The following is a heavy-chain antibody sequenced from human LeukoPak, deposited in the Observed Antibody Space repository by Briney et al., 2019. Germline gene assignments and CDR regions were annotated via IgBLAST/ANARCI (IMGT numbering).Heavy chain of an antibody. Sequence: PGGSLRLSCAASGFTFSSYGMSWVRQVPGKGLEWVSAISDSGSDTYYADSVKGRFTISKDNSKNTLFLRMNSLRAEDTAVYYCAKRVPYSSSSVYFDSWGQGTLVTVSS. CDR3: AKRVPYSSSSVYFDS. V-gene: IGHV3-23*01. CDR2: ISDSGSDT. J-gene: IGHJ4*02. CDR1: GFTFSSYG. D-gene: IGHD6-6*01.